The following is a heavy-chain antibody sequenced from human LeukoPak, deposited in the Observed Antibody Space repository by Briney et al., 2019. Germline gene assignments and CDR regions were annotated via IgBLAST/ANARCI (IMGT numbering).Heavy chain of an antibody. J-gene: IGHJ5*01. V-gene: IGHV4-59*12. D-gene: IGHD3-10*01. CDR1: DDSISDYY. Sequence: PSETLSLTCTVSDDSISDYYRGWIRQPPGKGLEWIGYFYNSGRSNYNPSLKSRFTISVDRPKNQFFFNVTSLTAADTAVYFCARSRQASGLFNSWGQGTLVVVSS. CDR2: FYNSGRS. CDR3: ARSRQASGLFNS.